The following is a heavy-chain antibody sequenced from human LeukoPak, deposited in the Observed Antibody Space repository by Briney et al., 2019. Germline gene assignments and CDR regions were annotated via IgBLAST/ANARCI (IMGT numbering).Heavy chain of an antibody. Sequence: SETLSLTCTVSGGSISSYYWTWIRQAPGKGLEWIGLLLYTGNTNYNPSLKGRVTMSVDTSENQFSLKLSSVTAADTAVYYCARVRDYYDSSGHLTPYRHLDYWGQGTLVTVSS. J-gene: IGHJ4*02. D-gene: IGHD3-22*01. CDR3: ARVRDYYDSSGHLTPYRHLDY. V-gene: IGHV4-59*01. CDR2: LLYTGNT. CDR1: GGSISSYY.